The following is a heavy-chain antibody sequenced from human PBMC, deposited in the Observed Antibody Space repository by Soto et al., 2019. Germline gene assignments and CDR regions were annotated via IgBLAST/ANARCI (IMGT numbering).Heavy chain of an antibody. D-gene: IGHD6-19*01. J-gene: IGHJ6*02. V-gene: IGHV6-1*01. CDR1: WDSVSSNSAA. Sequence: SQTLSLTCVISWDSVSSNSAAWNWIRQSPSRGLEWLGRTYYRSKWYNDYAVSVKSRITINPDTSKNQFSLQLNSVTPEDTAVYYCARVVRSSGWYYYYYGMDVWGQRMTLTLSS. CDR3: ARVVRSSGWYYYYYGMDV. CDR2: TYYRSKWYN.